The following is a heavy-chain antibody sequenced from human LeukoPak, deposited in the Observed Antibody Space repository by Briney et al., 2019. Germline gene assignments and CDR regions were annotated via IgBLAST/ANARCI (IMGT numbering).Heavy chain of an antibody. V-gene: IGHV4-59*01. Sequence: SETLSLTCTVSGGSISSYYWSWIRQPPGKGLEWIGYIYYSGSTNYNPSLKSRVTISVDTSKNQFSLKLSSVTATDTAVYYCARDGSIAARGGWFDPWGQGTLVTVSS. D-gene: IGHD6-6*01. CDR3: ARDGSIAARGGWFDP. CDR2: IYYSGST. CDR1: GGSISSYY. J-gene: IGHJ5*02.